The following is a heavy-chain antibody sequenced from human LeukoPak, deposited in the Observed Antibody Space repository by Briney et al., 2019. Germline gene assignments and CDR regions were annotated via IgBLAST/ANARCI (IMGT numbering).Heavy chain of an antibody. J-gene: IGHJ4*02. CDR2: IKQDGSET. D-gene: IGHD1-26*01. Sequence: PGGSLRLSCAASGFTFSIYWMNWVRQAPGRGLEWVANIKQDGSETRYVDSVKGRFTISRDNAKNSLFLQMNSLRADDTAVYFCARGFSGSFEYWGQGTLVTVSS. V-gene: IGHV3-7*01. CDR1: GFTFSIYW. CDR3: ARGFSGSFEY.